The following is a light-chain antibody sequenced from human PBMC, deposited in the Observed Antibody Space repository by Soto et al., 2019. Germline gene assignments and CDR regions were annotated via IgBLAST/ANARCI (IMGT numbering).Light chain of an antibody. CDR2: AAS. CDR3: LQDYSYPWT. CDR1: QGIRND. V-gene: IGKV1-6*01. J-gene: IGKJ1*01. Sequence: AIQVTQSPSSLSASVGYRVTITCRASQGIRNDLGCYQQRPGKAPQLLIYAASGLYSGVQSRFSGSGSGTDFSLTISSLQPEDFATYFCLQDYSYPWTFGQGTKVEIK.